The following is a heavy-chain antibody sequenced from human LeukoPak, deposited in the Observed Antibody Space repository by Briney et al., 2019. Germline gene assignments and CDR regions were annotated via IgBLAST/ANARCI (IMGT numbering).Heavy chain of an antibody. D-gene: IGHD6-19*01. CDR1: GLRFSSYE. J-gene: IGHJ4*02. V-gene: IGHV3-48*03. CDR3: TKLAVASADS. CDR2: ISPSGSTK. Sequence: GGSLRLSCSASGLRFSSYEMNWVRQAPGKGLEWVSNISPSGSTKYYADSVKGRFTVSRDNAKNSLYLQMNSLRAGDTGVYYSTKLAVASADSWGQGTLVTVSS.